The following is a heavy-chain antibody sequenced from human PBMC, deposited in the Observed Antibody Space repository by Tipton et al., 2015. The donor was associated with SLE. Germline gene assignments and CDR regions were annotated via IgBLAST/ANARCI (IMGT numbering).Heavy chain of an antibody. CDR2: IFTSGST. V-gene: IGHV4-61*09. J-gene: IGHJ5*02. D-gene: IGHD4-11*01. CDR1: GGSISSGSYY. Sequence: LRLSCTVSGGSISSGSYYWSWIRQPAGKGLEWIGHIFTSGSTNYNPSLKSRVTISVDTSKNQFSLKLSSVTAADTAVDYCARRLPNWFDPWGQGTLVTVSS. CDR3: ARRLPNWFDP.